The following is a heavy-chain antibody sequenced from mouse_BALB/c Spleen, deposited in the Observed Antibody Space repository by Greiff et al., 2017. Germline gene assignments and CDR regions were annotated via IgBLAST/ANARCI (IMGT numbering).Heavy chain of an antibody. V-gene: IGHV14-4*02. Sequence: EVKLMESGAELVRSGASVKLSCTASGFNIKDYYMHWVKQRPEQGLEWIGWIDPENGDTEYAPKFQGKATMTADTSSNTAYLQLSSLTSEDTAVYYCTTLYGSSYDYAMDYWGQGTSVTVSS. CDR3: TTLYGSSYDYAMDY. J-gene: IGHJ4*01. CDR1: GFNIKDYY. CDR2: IDPENGDT. D-gene: IGHD1-1*01.